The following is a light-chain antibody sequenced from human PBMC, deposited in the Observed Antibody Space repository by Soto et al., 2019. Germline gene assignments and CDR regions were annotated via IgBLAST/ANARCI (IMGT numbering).Light chain of an antibody. J-gene: IGKJ2*01. CDR1: QSISSY. V-gene: IGKV1-39*01. CDR3: QQSYSTPRT. Sequence: DIQMTQSPSSLSASVGDRVTITCRASQSISSYLNWYQQKPGKAPKLLIYAASSLQSGVPSRFSGSGSGTDFTLIISSLQPEDFATYYCQQSYSTPRTFGQGTKREI. CDR2: AAS.